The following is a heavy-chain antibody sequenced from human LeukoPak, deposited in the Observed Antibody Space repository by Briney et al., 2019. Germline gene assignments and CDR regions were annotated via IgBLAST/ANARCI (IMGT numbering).Heavy chain of an antibody. V-gene: IGHV4-59*01. J-gene: IGHJ4*02. Sequence: PSETLSLTCTVSGGSITSDHWSWIRQPPGKGLEWIGFFYYSGSTNYNPSLKSRVTISVDTSKNQFSLKLSSVTAADTAVYYCARARSRGVVDYWGQGTLVTVSS. CDR3: ARARSRGVVDY. CDR2: FYYSGST. D-gene: IGHD3-10*01. CDR1: GGSITSDH.